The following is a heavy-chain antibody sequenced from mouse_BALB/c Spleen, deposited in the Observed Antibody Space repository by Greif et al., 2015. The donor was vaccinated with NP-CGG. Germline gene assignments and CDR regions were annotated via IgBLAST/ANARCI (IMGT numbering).Heavy chain of an antibody. J-gene: IGHJ3*01. V-gene: IGHV1S45*01. Sequence: EVQLVESGAELVRPGASVKISCKAFGYTFTNHHINRVKQRPGQGLDWIGYINPYNDYTSYNQKFKGKATLTVDKSSSTAYMELSSLTSEDSAVYYCARKDTRDWFAYWGQGTLVTVSA. D-gene: IGHD3-3*01. CDR3: ARKDTRDWFAY. CDR1: GYTFTNHH. CDR2: INPYNDYT.